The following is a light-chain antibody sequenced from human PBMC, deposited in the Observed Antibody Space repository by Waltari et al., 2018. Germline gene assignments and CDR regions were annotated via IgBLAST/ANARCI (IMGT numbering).Light chain of an antibody. V-gene: IGLV3-1*01. CDR1: KLGDKD. Sequence: SYELTQSASVSVSPGQTASITCSGDKLGDKDASWYQQKPGQSPVLVMYQDSKRPSGCPPRFSRSNSGHTDTLTISGTQAMDEADYYCQAWDRSTGIFGGGTKLTVL. J-gene: IGLJ2*01. CDR2: QDS. CDR3: QAWDRSTGI.